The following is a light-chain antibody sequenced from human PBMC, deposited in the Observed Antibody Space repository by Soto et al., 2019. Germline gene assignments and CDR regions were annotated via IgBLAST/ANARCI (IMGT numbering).Light chain of an antibody. CDR1: QSISSW. CDR3: QHYKMYSPWT. J-gene: IGKJ1*01. CDR2: DAS. V-gene: IGKV1-5*01. Sequence: DIQMTQSPSTLSASVGDRVTITCRASQSISSWLAWYQQKPGKVPKLLIYDASSLKGGVPSRFSGSGSGTEFTLTISSLQPDDFATYYCQHYKMYSPWTFGQGTKVDIK.